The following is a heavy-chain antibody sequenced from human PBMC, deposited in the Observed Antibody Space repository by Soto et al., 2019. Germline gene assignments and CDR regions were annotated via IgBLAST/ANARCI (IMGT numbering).Heavy chain of an antibody. D-gene: IGHD6-13*01. V-gene: IGHV3-30-3*01. CDR2: ISYDGSNK. CDR3: ARDASRFSSSWPDY. J-gene: IGHJ4*02. CDR1: GFTFSSYA. Sequence: GGSLRLSCAASGFTFSSYAMHWVRQAPGKGLEWVAVISYDGSNKYYADSVKGRFTISRDNSKNTLYLQMNSRRAEDTAVYYCARDASRFSSSWPDYWGQGTLVTVSS.